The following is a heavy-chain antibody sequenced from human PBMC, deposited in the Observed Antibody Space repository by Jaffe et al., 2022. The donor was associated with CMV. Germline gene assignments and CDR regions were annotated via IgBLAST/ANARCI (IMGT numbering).Heavy chain of an antibody. CDR1: GGSISSYY. D-gene: IGHD3-22*01. CDR2: IYYSGST. V-gene: IGHV4-59*01. J-gene: IGHJ5*02. CDR3: ARDLGDYYDSSGPPGWFDP. Sequence: QVQLQESGPGLVKPSETLSLTCTVSGGSISSYYWSWIRQPPGKGLEWIGYIYYSGSTNYNPSLKSRVTISVDTSKNQFSLKLSSVTAADTAVYYCARDLGDYYDSSGPPGWFDPWGQGTLVTVSS.